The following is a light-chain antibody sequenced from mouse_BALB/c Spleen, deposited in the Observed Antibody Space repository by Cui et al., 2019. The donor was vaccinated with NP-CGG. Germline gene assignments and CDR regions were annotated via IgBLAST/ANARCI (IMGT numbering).Light chain of an antibody. Sequence: QAVVTQESALTTLPGETVTLTCRSSTGAVTTSNYANWVQEKPDHLFTGLIGGTNNRAPGVPARFSGSLIGDKAALTITGAQTEGEAIYFCALWYSNHWVFGGGTKLTVL. CDR1: TGAVTTSNY. CDR3: ALWYSNHWV. J-gene: IGLJ1*01. CDR2: GTN. V-gene: IGLV1*01.